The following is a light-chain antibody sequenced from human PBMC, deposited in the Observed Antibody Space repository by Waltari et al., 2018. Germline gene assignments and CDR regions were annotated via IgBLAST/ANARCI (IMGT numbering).Light chain of an antibody. CDR1: QSVTTY. J-gene: IGKJ3*01. CDR2: GAS. CDR3: QNFGSSSFT. V-gene: IGKV3-20*01. Sequence: VIFTQSPATLSLSPGERAPLSCRASQSVTTYLAWYQQKPGQAPRLLIYGASSRATGIPDRFSGSGSGTEFTLTISSLEPEDFAVYYCQNFGSSSFTFGPGTKLDIK.